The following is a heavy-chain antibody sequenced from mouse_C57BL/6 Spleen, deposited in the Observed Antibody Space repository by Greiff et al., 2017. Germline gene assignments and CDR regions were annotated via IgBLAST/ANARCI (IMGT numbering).Heavy chain of an antibody. Sequence: EVKLMESGGGLVKPGGSLKLSCAASGFTFSSYAMSWVRQTPEKRLEWVATISDGGSYTYYPNNVKGRFTISRDNAKNHLLLQMSHLKSEYTAMYYCARDTITTVAYYDYWGQGTTLTVSS. V-gene: IGHV5-4*01. J-gene: IGHJ2*01. D-gene: IGHD1-1*01. CDR2: ISDGGSYT. CDR1: GFTFSSYA. CDR3: ARDTITTVAYYDY.